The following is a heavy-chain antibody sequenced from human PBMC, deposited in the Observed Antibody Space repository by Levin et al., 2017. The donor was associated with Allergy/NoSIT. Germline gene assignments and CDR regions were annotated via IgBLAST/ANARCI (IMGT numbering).Heavy chain of an antibody. CDR3: ARNLRGNSADDAFDI. J-gene: IGHJ3*02. CDR2: IDQDGSQK. V-gene: IGHV3-7*03. Sequence: GGSLRLSCAAAGFTFRDYWMTWVRQTPGRGLEWLANIDQDGSQKYYVDSVRGRFTISRDNAKNSVDLQMNYLRDDDTAVYYCARNLRGNSADDAFDIWGHGTMVTFSS. CDR1: GFTFRDYW. D-gene: IGHD5-12*01.